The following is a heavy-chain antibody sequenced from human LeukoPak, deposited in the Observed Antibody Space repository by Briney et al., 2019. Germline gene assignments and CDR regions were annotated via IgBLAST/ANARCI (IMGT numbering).Heavy chain of an antibody. CDR3: ARDTYYYVSSGYSHY. D-gene: IGHD3-22*01. CDR2: INPNSGGT. V-gene: IGHV1-2*02. Sequence: VASVKVSCKASGYTFTGYYMHWVRQAPGQGLEWMGWINPNSGGTNYAQKFQGRVTMTRDTSISTAYMELSRLRSDDTAVYYCARDTYYYVSSGYSHYWGQGTLVTVSS. CDR1: GYTFTGYY. J-gene: IGHJ4*02.